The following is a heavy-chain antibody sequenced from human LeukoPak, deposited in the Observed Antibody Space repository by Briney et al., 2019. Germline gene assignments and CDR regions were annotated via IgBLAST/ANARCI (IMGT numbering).Heavy chain of an antibody. CDR1: GGSISSGSYY. CDR3: ARDTSSSVPWYYYYYMDV. V-gene: IGHV4-61*02. Sequence: SETLSLTCTVSGGSISSGSYYWSWIRQPAGKGLEWIGRIYTSGSTNYNPSLKSRVTISVDTSKNQFSLKLSSVTAADTAVYYCARDTSSSVPWYYYYYMDVWGKGTTVTVSS. D-gene: IGHD6-6*01. J-gene: IGHJ6*03. CDR2: IYTSGST.